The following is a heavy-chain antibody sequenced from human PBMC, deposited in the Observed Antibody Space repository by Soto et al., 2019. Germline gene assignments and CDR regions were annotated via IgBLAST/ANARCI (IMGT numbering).Heavy chain of an antibody. V-gene: IGHV3-15*01. CDR3: TTGLYGTGGNKYYFDY. Sequence: GGSLRLSCAASGFTFSNAWMSWVRQSPGKGLEWVGRIKIKTDGGTTDYAAPVKGRFTISRDDSKNTLYLQMNSLKTEDTAVYYCTTGLYGTGGNKYYFDYWGQGTLVTVSS. CDR2: IKIKTDGGTT. CDR1: GFTFSNAW. J-gene: IGHJ4*02. D-gene: IGHD3-9*01.